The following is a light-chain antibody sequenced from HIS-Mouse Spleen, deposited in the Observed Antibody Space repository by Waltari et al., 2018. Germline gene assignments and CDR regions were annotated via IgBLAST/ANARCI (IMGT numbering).Light chain of an antibody. CDR3: CSYAGSSTYWV. CDR2: EGS. CDR1: SSDVGSYNL. J-gene: IGLJ3*02. V-gene: IGLV2-23*01. Sequence: QSALTQPASVSGSPGQSITISCTGTSSDVGSYNLVPWYQQHPGKAPKPMIYEGSKRPSGVSNRFSGSKSGNTASLTISGLQAEDEADYYCCSYAGSSTYWVFGGGTKLTVL.